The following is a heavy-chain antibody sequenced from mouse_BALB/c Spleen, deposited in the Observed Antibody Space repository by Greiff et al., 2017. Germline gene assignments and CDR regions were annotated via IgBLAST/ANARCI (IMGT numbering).Heavy chain of an antibody. CDR1: GYTFTSYW. CDR2: INPSTGYT. D-gene: IGHD2-10*02. CDR3: ARREYGNFFAY. V-gene: IGHV1-7*01. J-gene: IGHJ3*01. Sequence: VQLQQSGAELAKPGASVKMSCKASGYTFTSYWMHWVKQRPGQGLEWIGYINPSTGYTEYNQKFKDKATLTADKSSSTAYMQLSSLTSEDSAVYYCARREYGNFFAYWGQGTLVTVSA.